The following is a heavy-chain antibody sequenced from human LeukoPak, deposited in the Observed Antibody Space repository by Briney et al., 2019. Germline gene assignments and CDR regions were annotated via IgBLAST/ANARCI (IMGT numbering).Heavy chain of an antibody. Sequence: SETLSLTCTVSGGSISSYYWSWIRQPAGKGLEWIGRIYTSGSTNYNPSLKSRVTMSVDTSKNQFSLKLSSVTAADTAVYYCAREYSSGWYHVADYGGQGTLVTVSS. J-gene: IGHJ4*02. CDR1: GGSISSYY. CDR3: AREYSSGWYHVADY. V-gene: IGHV4-4*07. CDR2: IYTSGST. D-gene: IGHD6-19*01.